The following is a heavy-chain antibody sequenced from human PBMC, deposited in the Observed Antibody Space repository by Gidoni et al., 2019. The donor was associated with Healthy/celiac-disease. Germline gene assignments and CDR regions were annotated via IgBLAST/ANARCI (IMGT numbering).Heavy chain of an antibody. CDR2: INHSGST. D-gene: IGHD6-13*01. J-gene: IGHJ5*02. V-gene: IGHV4-34*01. CDR3: ARGVPYSSSWYVQRSRFDP. CDR1: GASFSGYY. Sequence: QVQLQQWGAGLLKPSETLSLTCAVYGASFSGYYWSWIRQPPGKGLEWIGEINHSGSTTYNPSLKSRVTISVDTSKNQFSLKLSSVTAADTAVYYCARGVPYSSSWYVQRSRFDPWGQGTLVTVSS.